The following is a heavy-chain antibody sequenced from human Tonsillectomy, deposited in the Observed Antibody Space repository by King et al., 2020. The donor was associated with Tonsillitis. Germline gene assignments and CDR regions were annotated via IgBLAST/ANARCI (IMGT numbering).Heavy chain of an antibody. D-gene: IGHD1-14*01. Sequence: VQLVESGGGLVQPGGSLRLSCAASGFTFSSYAMSWVRQAPGKGLEWFSAISGSGGSTYYADSVKGRFTIYREHSKNTLYLQMNSLRADDTAVYYCAKTTRLEDYYSGMAVWGQGTTVTVSS. V-gene: IGHV3-23*04. CDR1: GFTFSSYA. CDR3: AKTTRLEDYYSGMAV. CDR2: ISGSGGST. J-gene: IGHJ6*02.